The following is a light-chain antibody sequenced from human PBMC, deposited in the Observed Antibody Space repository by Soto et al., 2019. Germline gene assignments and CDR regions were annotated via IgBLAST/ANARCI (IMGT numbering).Light chain of an antibody. J-gene: IGLJ1*01. CDR2: EVT. CDR3: SSYTIGSPYV. V-gene: IGLV2-14*01. Sequence: QSALTQPASVSASPGQSITISCTGTSSDVGTYDDVSWYRQHPGKAPRLLIYEVTNRPSGVSTRFSGSKSGDTASLTISGLQAEDEGDYYCSSYTIGSPYVFGSGTKLTVL. CDR1: SSDVGTYDD.